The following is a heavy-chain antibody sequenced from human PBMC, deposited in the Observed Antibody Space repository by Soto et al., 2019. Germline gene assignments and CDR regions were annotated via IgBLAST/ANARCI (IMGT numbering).Heavy chain of an antibody. V-gene: IGHV1-69*13. CDR2: IIPIFGTA. Sequence: GASVKVSCKASGGTFSSYAISWVRQAPGQGLEWMGGIIPIFGTANYAQKFQGRVTITADESTSTAYMELSSLRSEDTAVYYCAKGTIFGVVIQAASGMDVWGQGTTVTVSS. CDR3: AKGTIFGVVIQAASGMDV. J-gene: IGHJ6*02. CDR1: GGTFSSYA. D-gene: IGHD3-3*01.